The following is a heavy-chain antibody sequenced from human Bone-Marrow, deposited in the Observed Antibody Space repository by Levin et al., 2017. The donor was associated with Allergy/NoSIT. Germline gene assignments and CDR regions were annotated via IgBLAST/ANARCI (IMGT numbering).Heavy chain of an antibody. CDR1: GGSISSYY. V-gene: IGHV4-59*01. Sequence: ASETLSLTCTVSGGSISSYYWSWIRQPPGKGLEWIGYIYYSGSTNYNPSLKSRVTISVDTSKNQFSLKLSSVTAADTAVYYCARSAYGDQHYWGQGTLVTVSS. D-gene: IGHD4-17*01. CDR2: IYYSGST. CDR3: ARSAYGDQHY. J-gene: IGHJ4*02.